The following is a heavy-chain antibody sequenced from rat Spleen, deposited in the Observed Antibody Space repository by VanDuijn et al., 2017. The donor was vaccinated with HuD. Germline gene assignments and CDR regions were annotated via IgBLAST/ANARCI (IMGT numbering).Heavy chain of an antibody. Sequence: EVQLVESDGGLVQPGRSLKLSCAASGFTFSDYYMAWVRQAPTKGLEWVATISYDGSSTYYRDSVKGRFTISRDNAKSTLYLQMDSLRSEDTATYYCARHGDYWGQGVMVTVSS. J-gene: IGHJ2*01. CDR2: ISYDGSST. V-gene: IGHV5-29*01. CDR3: ARHGDY. CDR1: GFTFSDYY.